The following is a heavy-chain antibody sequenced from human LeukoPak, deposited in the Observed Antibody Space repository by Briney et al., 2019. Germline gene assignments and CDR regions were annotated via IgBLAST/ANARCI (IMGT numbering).Heavy chain of an antibody. CDR2: ISYDGINK. J-gene: IGHJ6*03. D-gene: IGHD5-24*01. V-gene: IGHV3-30*04. CDR1: GFTFSNYA. CDR3: ARERDGYMDV. Sequence: LRLSCAASGFTFSNYALYWVRQAPGKGLQWVALISYDGINKYYSDSVKGRFTISRDNSRNTLYVQMNSLRAEDMAVYYCARERDGYMDVWGKGTTVTVSS.